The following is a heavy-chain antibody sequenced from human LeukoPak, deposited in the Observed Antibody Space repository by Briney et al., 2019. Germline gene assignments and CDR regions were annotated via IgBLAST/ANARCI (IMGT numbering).Heavy chain of an antibody. V-gene: IGHV1-2*02. Sequence: ASVKVSCTASGYTFTAYYMHWVRQAPGQGLEWMGWINPNSGGTNYAQKFQGRVTMTRDTSISTAYMELSRLRSDDTAVYYCARGQSYSSSSGNWFDPWGQGTLVTVSS. J-gene: IGHJ5*02. CDR1: GYTFTAYY. CDR3: ARGQSYSSSSGNWFDP. CDR2: INPNSGGT. D-gene: IGHD6-6*01.